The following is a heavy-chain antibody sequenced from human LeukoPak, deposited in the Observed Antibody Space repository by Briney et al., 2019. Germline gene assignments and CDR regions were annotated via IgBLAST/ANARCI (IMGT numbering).Heavy chain of an antibody. CDR1: GFTFSSYS. V-gene: IGHV3-21*01. J-gene: IGHJ4*02. CDR2: ISSSSSYI. D-gene: IGHD5-24*01. Sequence: GGSLRLSCAASGFTFSSYSMNWVRQAPGKGLEWVSSISSSSSYIYYADSVKGRFTISRDNAKNSLYLQMNSLRAEDTAVYYCARDQVEMATIPFDYWGQGTLVTVSS. CDR3: ARDQVEMATIPFDY.